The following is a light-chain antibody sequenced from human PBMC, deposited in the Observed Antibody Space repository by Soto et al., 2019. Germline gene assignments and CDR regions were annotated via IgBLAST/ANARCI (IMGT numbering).Light chain of an antibody. Sequence: EIVMTQSPATLSGSPGERATLSCRASQSVGSNFAWYQQKPGQAPRLLIFGASTRATGIPARFSGSGSGTEFTLTISSLQSEDFAVYYCQQYDNWHTWTFGEGTKV. V-gene: IGKV3-15*01. CDR3: QQYDNWHTWT. CDR1: QSVGSN. CDR2: GAS. J-gene: IGKJ1*01.